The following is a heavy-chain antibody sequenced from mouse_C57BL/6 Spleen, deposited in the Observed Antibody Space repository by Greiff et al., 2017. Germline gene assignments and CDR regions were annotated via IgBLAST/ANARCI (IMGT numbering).Heavy chain of an antibody. CDR2: IYPGSGNT. Sequence: QVQLQQSGAELVRPGASVKLSCKASGYTFTDYYINWVKQRPGQGLEWIARIYPGSGNTYYNEKFKGKATLTAEKSSSTAYMQLSSLTSEDSAVYFCASGSGNPAWFAYWGQGTLVTVSA. D-gene: IGHD2-1*01. CDR3: ASGSGNPAWFAY. J-gene: IGHJ3*01. V-gene: IGHV1-76*01. CDR1: GYTFTDYY.